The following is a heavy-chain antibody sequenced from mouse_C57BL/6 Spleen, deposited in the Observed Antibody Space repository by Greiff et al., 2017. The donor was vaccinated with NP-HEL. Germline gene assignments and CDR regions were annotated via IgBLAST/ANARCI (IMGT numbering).Heavy chain of an antibody. J-gene: IGHJ2*01. D-gene: IGHD4-1*01. V-gene: IGHV7-3*01. CDR1: GFTFTDYY. CDR2: IRNKANGYTT. CDR3: ARNGANWVAHYFDY. Sequence: EVKLVESGGGLVQPGGSLSLSCAASGFTFTDYYMSWVRQPPGKALEWLGFIRNKANGYTTEYSASVKGRFTISRDNSQSILYLQMNALRAEDSATYYCARNGANWVAHYFDYSGQGTTLTVSS.